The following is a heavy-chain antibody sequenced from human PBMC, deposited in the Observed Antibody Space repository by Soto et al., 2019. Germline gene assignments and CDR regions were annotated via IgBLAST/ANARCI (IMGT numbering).Heavy chain of an antibody. J-gene: IGHJ3*02. CDR1: GYTFTTYG. CDR2: ISAHNGNT. D-gene: IGHD3-16*02. V-gene: IGHV1-18*04. Sequence: ASVKVSCKASGYTFTTYGISRVRQAPGQWLGSMGWISAHNGNTNYAQERQGGVTMTTDTSTSTAYMELGRLRSDDTAVYYCARDGGGDYVWGSYRSSPWAFDIGG. CDR3: ARDGGGDYVWGSYRSSPWAFDI.